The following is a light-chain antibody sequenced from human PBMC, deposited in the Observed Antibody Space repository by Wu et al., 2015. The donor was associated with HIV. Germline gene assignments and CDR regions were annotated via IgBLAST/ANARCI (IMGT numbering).Light chain of an antibody. V-gene: IGKV3-20*01. Sequence: IVLTQSPVTLSLSPGERATLSCRASQCVSRSLAWCQQKPVQAPRLLIYDASNRATGIPDRFSGSGSGTDFTLTISRLEPEDFAVYYCQQYVSSPRTFGQGTKLEIK. CDR3: QQYVSSPRT. J-gene: IGKJ2*01. CDR1: QCVSRS. CDR2: DAS.